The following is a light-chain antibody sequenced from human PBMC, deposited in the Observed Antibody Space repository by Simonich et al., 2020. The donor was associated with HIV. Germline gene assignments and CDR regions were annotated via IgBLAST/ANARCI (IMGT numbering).Light chain of an antibody. Sequence: EIVMTQSPATLSVSPGERATLSCRASQSVSSNLAWYQQKPGQAPRLLIYGASTRATGIPARFSGSGSGTEFTLTISSLQSEDFAVYYCQQYYSTPPTFGPGTKVDIK. J-gene: IGKJ3*01. CDR3: QQYYSTPPT. V-gene: IGKV3-15*01. CDR2: GAS. CDR1: QSVSSN.